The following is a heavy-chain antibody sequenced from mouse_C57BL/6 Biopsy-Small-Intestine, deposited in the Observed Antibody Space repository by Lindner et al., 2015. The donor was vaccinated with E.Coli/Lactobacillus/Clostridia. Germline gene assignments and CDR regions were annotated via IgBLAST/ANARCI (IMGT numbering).Heavy chain of an antibody. D-gene: IGHD2-2*01. Sequence: VQLQESGGDLVKPGGSLKLSCAASGFTFSTYGMSWVRRTPDKRLEWVATISSGGSYTYYPDSVKGRFTISRDNAKNTLYLQMGSLKSEDTAMYYCVRQGYYDAMDYWGQGTSVTVSS. CDR2: ISSGGSYT. CDR3: VRQGYYDAMDY. V-gene: IGHV5-6*01. CDR1: GFTFSTYG. J-gene: IGHJ4*01.